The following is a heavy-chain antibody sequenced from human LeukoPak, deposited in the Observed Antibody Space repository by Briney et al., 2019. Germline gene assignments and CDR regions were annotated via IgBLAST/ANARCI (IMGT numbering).Heavy chain of an antibody. D-gene: IGHD3/OR15-3a*01. CDR3: VRAHVLGGLGRWFDP. Sequence: SETLSLTCTVFDDSLSPHYWGWIRQPPGKGLEWIGFIYYSGTTNYNPSLNSRVTILVDTSKNQFSLRLRSVTAADTAVYYCVRAHVLGGLGRWFDPWGQGSLVTVSS. V-gene: IGHV4-59*11. CDR2: IYYSGTT. CDR1: DDSLSPHY. J-gene: IGHJ5*02.